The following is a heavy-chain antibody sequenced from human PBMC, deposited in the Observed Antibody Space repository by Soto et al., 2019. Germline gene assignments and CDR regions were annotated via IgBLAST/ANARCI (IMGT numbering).Heavy chain of an antibody. CDR1: GFTFTSSA. V-gene: IGHV1-58*02. D-gene: IGHD2-21*02. CDR3: ARGGDVVLVTAPLDH. Sequence: SVKVSCKASGFTFTSSAMQWVRQARGQRLEWIGWIVVGSGNTNYAQKFQERVTITRDMSISTAYMELSSLRSEDTAVYYCARGGDVVLVTAPLDHWGQGTLVTVSS. CDR2: IVVGSGNT. J-gene: IGHJ5*02.